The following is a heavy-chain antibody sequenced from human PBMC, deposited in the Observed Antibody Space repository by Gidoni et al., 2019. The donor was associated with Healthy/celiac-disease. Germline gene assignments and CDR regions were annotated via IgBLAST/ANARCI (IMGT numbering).Heavy chain of an antibody. V-gene: IGHV3-13*01. CDR1: GFTFSSYD. D-gene: IGHD2-21*02. Sequence: EVQLVESGGGLVQPGGSLRLSCAASGFTFSSYDMHWVRQATGKGLELVSAIGTAGDTYYPGSVKGRFTISRENAKNSLYLQMNSLRAGDTAVYYCARGRGNIVVVTAALDAFDIWGQGTMVTVSS. CDR2: IGTAGDT. J-gene: IGHJ3*02. CDR3: ARGRGNIVVVTAALDAFDI.